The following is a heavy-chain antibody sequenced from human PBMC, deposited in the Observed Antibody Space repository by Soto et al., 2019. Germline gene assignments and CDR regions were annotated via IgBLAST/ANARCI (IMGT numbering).Heavy chain of an antibody. CDR1: GFTVSVNL. V-gene: IGHV3-66*01. J-gene: IGHJ6*02. Sequence: GVLRLSCAASGFTVSVNLMNWVRQAPGKGLEWVSVINSGGTTDYADSVKGRFTISRDISRNTLYLQMNSLRAEDTAVYYCVRENYYYGMDVWGQGTTVTVSS. CDR3: VRENYYYGMDV. CDR2: INSGGTT.